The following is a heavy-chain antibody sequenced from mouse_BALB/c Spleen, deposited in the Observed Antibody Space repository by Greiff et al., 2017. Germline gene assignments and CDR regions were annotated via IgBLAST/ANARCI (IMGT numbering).Heavy chain of an antibody. D-gene: IGHD1-1*01. J-gene: IGHJ1*01. CDR3: TRDYGSSYWYFDV. V-gene: IGHV6-6*02. CDR2: IRLKSNNYAT. CDR1: GFTFSNYW. Sequence: EVNVVESGGGLVQPGGSMKLSCVASGFTFSNYWMNWVRQSPEKGLEWVAEIRLKSNNYATHYAESVKGRFTISRDDSKSSVYLQMNNLRAEDTGIYYCTRDYGSSYWYFDVWGAGTTVTVSS.